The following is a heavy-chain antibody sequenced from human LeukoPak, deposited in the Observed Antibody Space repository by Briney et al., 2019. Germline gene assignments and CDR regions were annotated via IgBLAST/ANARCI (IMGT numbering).Heavy chain of an antibody. D-gene: IGHD2-2*01. V-gene: IGHV4-30-4*01. CDR3: ASAYCSSTSCYTFDY. J-gene: IGHJ4*02. CDR2: IYYSGST. Sequence: SETLSLTCTVSGGSISSSSYYWSWIRQPPGKGLEWIGYIYYSGSTYYNPSLKSRVTISVDTSKNQFSLKLSSVTAADTAVYYCASAYCSSTSCYTFDYWGQGTLVTVSS. CDR1: GGSISSSSYY.